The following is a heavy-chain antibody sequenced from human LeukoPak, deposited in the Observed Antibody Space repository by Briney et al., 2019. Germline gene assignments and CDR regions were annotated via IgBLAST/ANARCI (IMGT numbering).Heavy chain of an antibody. Sequence: PGGSLRLSCAASGFLFRSYSMNWVRQAPGKGLEWVSSISSSSSYIYYADSVKGRFTISRDNAKNSLYLQMNSLRAEDTAVYYCAGDLGYCSSTSCYDRRGYCSGGSCYGFDYWGQGTLVTVSS. CDR2: ISSSSSYI. J-gene: IGHJ4*02. D-gene: IGHD2-2*01. V-gene: IGHV3-21*01. CDR3: AGDLGYCSSTSCYDRRGYCSGGSCYGFDY. CDR1: GFLFRSYS.